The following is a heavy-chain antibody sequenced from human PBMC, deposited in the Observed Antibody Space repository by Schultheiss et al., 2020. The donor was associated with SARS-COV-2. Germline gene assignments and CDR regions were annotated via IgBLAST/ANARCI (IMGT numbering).Heavy chain of an antibody. V-gene: IGHV2-26*01. Sequence: SGPTLVQPTETLTLTCTVFGFSLSNARMGVSWIRQPPGKALEWLAHIFSDDEKSYSTSLRSRLTISKDPSKSQVVLAMTNMDPVDTATYYCARISNIGGYYYGMDVWGQGTAVTVSS. J-gene: IGHJ6*02. CDR2: IFSDDEK. D-gene: IGHD2/OR15-2a*01. CDR3: ARISNIGGYYYGMDV. CDR1: GFSLSNARMG.